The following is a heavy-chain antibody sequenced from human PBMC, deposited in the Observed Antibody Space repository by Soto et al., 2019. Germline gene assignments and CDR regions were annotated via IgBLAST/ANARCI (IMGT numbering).Heavy chain of an antibody. CDR1: GFTFSNAW. Sequence: GGSLRLSCAASGFTFSNAWMNWVRQAPGKGLEWVGRIKSKTDGGTTDYAAPVKGRFTVSRDNAKNSLYLQMNSLRAEDTAVYYCARPTYYYDSSGPPGYWGQGTLVTVSS. D-gene: IGHD3-22*01. V-gene: IGHV3-15*07. J-gene: IGHJ4*02. CDR2: IKSKTDGGTT. CDR3: ARPTYYYDSSGPPGY.